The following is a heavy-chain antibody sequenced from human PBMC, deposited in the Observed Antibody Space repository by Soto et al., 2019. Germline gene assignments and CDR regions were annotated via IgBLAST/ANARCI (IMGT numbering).Heavy chain of an antibody. Sequence: PGESLKISCQGSGYSFTSHWITWVRQTPGKGLEWMGRIDPSDSYTNYSPSFQGRVTISADRSISTAFLQWSSLEASDTAIYYCARRLSGPKEEYNAYYFYGLDVCGQGTPVTVYS. J-gene: IGHJ6*02. CDR2: IDPSDSYT. V-gene: IGHV5-10-1*01. CDR3: ARRLSGPKEEYNAYYFYGLDV. D-gene: IGHD1-1*01. CDR1: GYSFTSHW.